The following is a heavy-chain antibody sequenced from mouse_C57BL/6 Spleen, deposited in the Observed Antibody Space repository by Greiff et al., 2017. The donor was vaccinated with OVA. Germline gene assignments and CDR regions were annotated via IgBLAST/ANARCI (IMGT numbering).Heavy chain of an antibody. CDR2: ISSGSSTI. CDR1: GFTFSDYG. V-gene: IGHV5-17*01. J-gene: IGHJ4*01. Sequence: EVNLVESGGGLVKPGGSLKLSCAASGFTFSDYGMHWVRQAPEKGLEWVAYISSGSSTIYYADTVKGRFTISRDNAKNTLFLQMTSLRSEDTAMYYCARRVYYYGSSYEDAMDYWGQGTSVTVSS. D-gene: IGHD1-1*01. CDR3: ARRVYYYGSSYEDAMDY.